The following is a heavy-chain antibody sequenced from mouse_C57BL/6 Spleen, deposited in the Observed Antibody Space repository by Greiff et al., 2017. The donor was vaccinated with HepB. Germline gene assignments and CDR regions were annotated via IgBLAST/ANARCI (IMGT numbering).Heavy chain of an antibody. Sequence: EVMLVESGGGLVKPGGSLKLSCAASGFTFSSYTMSWVRQTPEKRLEWVATISGGGGNTYYSDSVKGRFTISRDNAKNTLYLQMSSLRSEDTALYYCARQTSYGPFAYWGPGTLVTVSA. CDR1: GFTFSSYT. J-gene: IGHJ3*01. CDR3: ARQTSYGPFAY. CDR2: ISGGGGNT. D-gene: IGHD2-10*01. V-gene: IGHV5-9*01.